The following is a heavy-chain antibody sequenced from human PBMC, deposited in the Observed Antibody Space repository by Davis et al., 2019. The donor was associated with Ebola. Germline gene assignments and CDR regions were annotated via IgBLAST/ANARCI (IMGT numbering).Heavy chain of an antibody. CDR3: AKSVTIPLWSPDY. J-gene: IGHJ4*02. CDR2: IKQDGSEK. CDR1: GFTFSNYA. D-gene: IGHD4-17*01. Sequence: GESLKISCAASGFTFSNYAMNWVRQAPGKGLEWVANIKQDGSEKYYVDSVEGRFTISRDNAKNSLYLQMNSLRAEDTAVYYCAKSVTIPLWSPDYWGQGTLVTVSS. V-gene: IGHV3-7*03.